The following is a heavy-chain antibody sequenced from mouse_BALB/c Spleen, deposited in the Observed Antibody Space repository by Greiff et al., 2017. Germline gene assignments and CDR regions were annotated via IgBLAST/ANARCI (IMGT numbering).Heavy chain of an antibody. CDR2: INSNGGST. D-gene: IGHD1-2*01. Sequence: EVQGVESGGGLVQPGGSLKLSCAASGFTFSSYGMSWVRQTPDKRLELVATINSNGGSTYYPDSVKGRFTISRDNAKNTLYLQMSSLKSEDTAMYYCARDQGYYGYEAWFAYWGQGTLVTVSA. J-gene: IGHJ3*01. V-gene: IGHV5-6-3*01. CDR3: ARDQGYYGYEAWFAY. CDR1: GFTFSSYG.